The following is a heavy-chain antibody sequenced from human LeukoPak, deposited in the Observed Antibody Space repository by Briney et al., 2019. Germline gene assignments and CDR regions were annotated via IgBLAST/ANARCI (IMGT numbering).Heavy chain of an antibody. CDR1: GFIFSSYS. CDR3: ARDLHRSPYSGYVGC. V-gene: IGHV3-48*01. D-gene: IGHD5-12*01. CDR2: ISSSGSTI. Sequence: GGSLRLSCEASGFIFSSYSMNWVRQAPGKGLEWVSYISSSGSTIHYADPVKGRFTISRDNAKKSLYLQMNSLRVEDTAVYYCARDLHRSPYSGYVGCWGQGTLVTVSS. J-gene: IGHJ4*02.